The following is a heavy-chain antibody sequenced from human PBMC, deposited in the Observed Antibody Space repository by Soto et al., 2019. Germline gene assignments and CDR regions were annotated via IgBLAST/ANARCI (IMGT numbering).Heavy chain of an antibody. CDR2: INGYNGNT. Sequence: QVQLVQSGAEVKKPGASVKVSCKASGYTFTSYGISWVRQAPGQGLEWMGWINGYNGNTNHAQKLQGRVTMSTDTSTSTAYMELRSLRSDDSAVYYCARMGDVRYYCYGMDVWGQGTTVTVSS. V-gene: IGHV1-18*01. D-gene: IGHD3-16*01. J-gene: IGHJ6*02. CDR3: ARMGDVRYYCYGMDV. CDR1: GYTFTSYG.